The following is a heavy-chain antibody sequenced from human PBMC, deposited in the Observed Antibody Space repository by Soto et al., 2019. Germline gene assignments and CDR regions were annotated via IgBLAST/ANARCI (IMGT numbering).Heavy chain of an antibody. D-gene: IGHD6-19*01. V-gene: IGHV1-18*01. CDR3: ARDRLIAVTGLLHY. Sequence: QVQLVQSGAEVKKPGASVKVSCKTSGYPFTSYGINWVRQAPGQGPEWMGWISDYNGKTSYTQKFQGRVTMTTDTSTSTAYMELRSLRSDDTAVYYCARDRLIAVTGLLHYWGQGTLVTVSS. CDR1: GYPFTSYG. CDR2: ISDYNGKT. J-gene: IGHJ4*02.